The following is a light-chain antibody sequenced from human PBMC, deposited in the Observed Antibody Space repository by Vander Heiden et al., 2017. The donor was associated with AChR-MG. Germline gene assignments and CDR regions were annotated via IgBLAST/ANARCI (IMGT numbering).Light chain of an antibody. CDR2: QDS. J-gene: IGLJ2*01. CDR3: QAWDSSTWV. Sequence: SYALTQPPPVSVSPGQTASITCPGDKLGDKYACWYQQKPGQSPGLVIYQDSKRPSGIPERFSGSNSGKTATLTIGGTQAVDEDDYYCQAWDSSTWVFGGGTKLTVL. CDR1: KLGDKY. V-gene: IGLV3-1*01.